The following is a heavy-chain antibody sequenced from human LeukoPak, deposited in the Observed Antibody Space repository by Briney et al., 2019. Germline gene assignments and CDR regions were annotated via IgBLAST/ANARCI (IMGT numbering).Heavy chain of an antibody. CDR3: ARDSSNYYFDY. J-gene: IGHJ4*02. CDR1: GFTVSSNY. D-gene: IGHD4-11*01. Sequence: GGSLRLSCAASGFTVSSNYMSWVRQVPGKGLEWVSVIYSGGSTYYADSVKGRFTISRDNSKNTLYLQMNSLRAEDTAVYYCARDSSNYYFDYWGQGTLVTVSS. V-gene: IGHV3-66*01. CDR2: IYSGGST.